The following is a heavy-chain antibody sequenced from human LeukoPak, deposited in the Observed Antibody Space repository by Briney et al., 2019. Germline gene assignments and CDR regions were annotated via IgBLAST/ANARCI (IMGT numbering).Heavy chain of an antibody. J-gene: IGHJ4*02. V-gene: IGHV3-20*04. CDR2: INWNGGST. CDR1: GFTFDDYG. D-gene: IGHD5-18*01. CDR3: ATSLRGYSYGVFDY. Sequence: GGSLRLSCAASGFTFDDYGMTWVRQAPGKGLEWVSYINWNGGSTAYADSVKGRFPISRDNARNSLYLQMNSLRAEDTALYYCATSLRGYSYGVFDYWGQGTLVSVSS.